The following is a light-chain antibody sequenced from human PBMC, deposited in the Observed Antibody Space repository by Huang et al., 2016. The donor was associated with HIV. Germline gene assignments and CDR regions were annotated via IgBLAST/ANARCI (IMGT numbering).Light chain of an antibody. V-gene: IGKV4-1*01. J-gene: IGKJ1*01. Sequence: DIVVTPSPDSLAVSLGKTASLTCRPCQSVLASSTTKTYWAWFQQKAGQPPKLLIFWASTRESGVSDRMTGSGSGTHFTLTISNERTEDVAIYYCQQYYNSPQTFGPGTRVEI. CDR3: QQYYNSPQT. CDR1: QSVLASSTTKTY. CDR2: WAS.